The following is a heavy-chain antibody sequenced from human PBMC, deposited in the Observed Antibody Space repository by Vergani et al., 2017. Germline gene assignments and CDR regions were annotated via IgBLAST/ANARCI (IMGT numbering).Heavy chain of an antibody. Sequence: QVQLVESGGGVVQPGRSLRLSCAASGFTFSSYGMHWVRQAPGKGLEWVAVIWYDGSNKYYADSVKGRFTISRDNSKNSLYLQMNSLRAEDTAVYYCAKDSDSDGPYNWFDPWGEGTLVTVSS. V-gene: IGHV3-33*06. D-gene: IGHD5-18*01. CDR1: GFTFSSYG. CDR3: AKDSDSDGPYNWFDP. CDR2: IWYDGSNK. J-gene: IGHJ5*02.